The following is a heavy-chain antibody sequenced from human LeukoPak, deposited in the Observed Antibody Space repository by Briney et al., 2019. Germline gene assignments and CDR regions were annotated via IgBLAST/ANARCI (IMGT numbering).Heavy chain of an antibody. J-gene: IGHJ4*02. Sequence: PGGSLRLSCAASGFTFSNYEMNWVRQAPGKGLEWVGRIKSKTDGGTTDYAAPVKGRFTISRDDSKNTLYLQMNSLKTEDTAVYYCTTVQWEHTGGFDYWGQGTLVTVSS. CDR2: IKSKTDGGTT. CDR1: GFTFSNYE. V-gene: IGHV3-15*01. CDR3: TTVQWEHTGGFDY. D-gene: IGHD1-26*01.